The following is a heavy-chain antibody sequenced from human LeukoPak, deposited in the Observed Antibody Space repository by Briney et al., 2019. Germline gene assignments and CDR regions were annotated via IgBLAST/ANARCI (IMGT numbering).Heavy chain of an antibody. CDR1: GFTFSSYA. D-gene: IGHD1-1*01. CDR3: ARDEGGTTLDY. V-gene: IGHV3-30*04. J-gene: IGHJ4*02. Sequence: PGRSMRLSCAASGFTFSSYAMHWVRQAPGKGLEWVAVIAYDGSNKYYADSVKGRFTISRDNSKNTLYLQMNSLRAEDTAVYYCARDEGGTTLDYWGQGTLVTVSP. CDR2: IAYDGSNK.